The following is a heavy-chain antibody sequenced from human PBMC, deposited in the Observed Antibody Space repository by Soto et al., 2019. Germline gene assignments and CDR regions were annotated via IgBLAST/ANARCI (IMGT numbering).Heavy chain of an antibody. Sequence: EVQLVESGGDLVQRGGSLRLSCAASGFPFSSYWMHWVRHTPGKGLDWVARISGDGVTTYYADSVTGRFTVSRDNAKTTLCLQRSGLRAEDTAVYYCAREYYGLLTGYYTDYWGQGTLVSVSS. CDR1: GFPFSSYW. CDR2: ISGDGVTT. CDR3: AREYYGLLTGYYTDY. J-gene: IGHJ4*02. D-gene: IGHD3-9*01. V-gene: IGHV3-74*01.